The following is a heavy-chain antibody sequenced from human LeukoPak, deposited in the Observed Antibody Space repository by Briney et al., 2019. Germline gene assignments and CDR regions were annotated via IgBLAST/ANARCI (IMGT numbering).Heavy chain of an antibody. CDR1: GYTFTSYG. CDR2: ISAYNGNT. D-gene: IGHD3-9*01. Sequence: ASVKVSCKASGYTFTSYGISWVRQAPGQGLEWMGWISAYNGNTNYAQKLQGRVTMTTDTSTSTAYMELGSLRSDDTAVHYCARDQTRYYDILTGVGSPDAFDIWGQGTMVTVSS. CDR3: ARDQTRYYDILTGVGSPDAFDI. J-gene: IGHJ3*02. V-gene: IGHV1-18*01.